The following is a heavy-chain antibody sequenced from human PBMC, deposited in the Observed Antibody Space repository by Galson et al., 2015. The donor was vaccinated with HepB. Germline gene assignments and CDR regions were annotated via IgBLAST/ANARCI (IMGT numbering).Heavy chain of an antibody. V-gene: IGHV1-46*01. J-gene: IGHJ4*02. CDR1: GYTFTSYY. Sequence: SVKVSCKASGYTFTSYYMHWVRQAPGQGLEWMGIINPSGGSTSYAQKFQGRVTMTRDTSTSTVYMELSSLRSEDTAVYYCARDPPRGYYGSGSLDYWGQGTLVTVSS. D-gene: IGHD3-10*01. CDR3: ARDPPRGYYGSGSLDY. CDR2: INPSGGST.